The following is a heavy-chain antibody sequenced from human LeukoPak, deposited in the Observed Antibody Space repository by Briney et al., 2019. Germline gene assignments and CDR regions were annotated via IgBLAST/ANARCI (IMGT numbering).Heavy chain of an antibody. D-gene: IGHD4-11*01. J-gene: IGHJ5*02. V-gene: IGHV4-34*01. CDR3: ARGLGFRPYRWFDP. Sequence: NPSETLSLTCAVYGGSFSGYYWSWIRQPPGKGLEWIGEINHSGSTNYNPSLKSRVTISVDTSKNQFSLKLSSVTAADTAVYYCARGLGFRPYRWFDPWGQGTLVTVSS. CDR2: INHSGST. CDR1: GGSFSGYY.